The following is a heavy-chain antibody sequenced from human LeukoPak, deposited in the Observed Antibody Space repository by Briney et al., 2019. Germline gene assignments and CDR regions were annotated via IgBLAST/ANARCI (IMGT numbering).Heavy chain of an antibody. CDR1: GGSISSSSYY. D-gene: IGHD6-13*01. CDR2: IYYSGST. Sequence: PSETLSLTCTVSGGSISSSSYYWAWIRQSPGKGLEWIGSIYYSGSTYYNPSLKSRVIISVDTSKNQFSLKLSSVTAADTAVYYCARRASSWYFDYWGQGTLVTVSS. J-gene: IGHJ4*02. CDR3: ARRASSWYFDY. V-gene: IGHV4-39*01.